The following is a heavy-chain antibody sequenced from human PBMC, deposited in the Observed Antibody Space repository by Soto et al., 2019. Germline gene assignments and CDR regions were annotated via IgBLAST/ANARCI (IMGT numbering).Heavy chain of an antibody. CDR2: IYYSGST. D-gene: IGHD2-2*01. CDR1: GGSISSGGYY. Sequence: SVTLPLTCTVSGGSISSGGYYWSWIRQHPGKGLEWIGYIYYSGSTYYNPSLKSRVTISVDTSKNQFSLKLSSVTAADTAVYYCASSTSPINWLDPWGKRTLVTVAS. V-gene: IGHV4-31*03. J-gene: IGHJ5*02. CDR3: ASSTSPINWLDP.